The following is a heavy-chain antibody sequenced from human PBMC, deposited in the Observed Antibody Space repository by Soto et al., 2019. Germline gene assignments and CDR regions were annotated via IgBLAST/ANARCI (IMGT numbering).Heavy chain of an antibody. Sequence: SLRLSCAASGFPFDDYAMHWVRHAPGKGLEWVSGISWNSGSIGYADSVKGRFTISRDNSKNTLYLQMNSLRAEDTAVYYCASGRGDDFWSGYSYGMDVWGQGTTVTVSS. V-gene: IGHV3-9*01. CDR3: ASGRGDDFWSGYSYGMDV. J-gene: IGHJ6*02. CDR1: GFPFDDYA. CDR2: ISWNSGSI. D-gene: IGHD3-3*01.